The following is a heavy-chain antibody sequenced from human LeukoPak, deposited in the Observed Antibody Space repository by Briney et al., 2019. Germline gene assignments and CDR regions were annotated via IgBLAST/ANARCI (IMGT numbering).Heavy chain of an antibody. Sequence: GGSLRLSCAASKLTFSHYWMSWVRQAPGKGLQWVAAINQDGDRKEYVDSVKGRFSISRDSATNSLYLQMNSLRAEDTAVYYCASVVFRVGWGPGYWGHGTLVTVSS. CDR1: KLTFSHYW. CDR3: ASVVFRVGWGPGY. D-gene: IGHD6-19*01. V-gene: IGHV3-7*03. J-gene: IGHJ4*01. CDR2: INQDGDRK.